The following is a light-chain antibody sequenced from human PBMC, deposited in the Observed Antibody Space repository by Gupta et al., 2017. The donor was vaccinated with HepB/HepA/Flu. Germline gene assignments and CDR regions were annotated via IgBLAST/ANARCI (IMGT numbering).Light chain of an antibody. V-gene: IGLV2-14*03. CDR3: NSYTISSTLV. CDR2: DVS. Sequence: QSDLTQPASVSGSPGQSITISCSGNIGYIGSYNFVSWYQQHPDKAPKLILYDVSNRPSGVSNRFSGSKSGYTASLTISGLQPEDEADYYCNSYTISSTLVFGGGTKVTVL. J-gene: IGLJ2*01. CDR1: IGYIGSYNF.